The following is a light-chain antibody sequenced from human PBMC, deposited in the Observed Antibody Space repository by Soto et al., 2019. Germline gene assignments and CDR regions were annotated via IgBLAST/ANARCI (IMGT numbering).Light chain of an antibody. CDR2: GES. J-gene: IGKJ2*01. V-gene: IGKV3-20*01. CDR1: QVIGSRY. Sequence: EIVRTQSPGTLSLSPGERATISCRASQVIGSRYLAWYHQKSGQAPRLLIYGESSRATGIPDRFSGSGSGTDFTLTISILEPEDFGVYYCQQFGSSIPHPCGQGTKLEI. CDR3: QQFGSSIPHP.